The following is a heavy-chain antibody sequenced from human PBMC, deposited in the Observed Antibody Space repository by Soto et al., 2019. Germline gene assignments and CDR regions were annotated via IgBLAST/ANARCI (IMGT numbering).Heavy chain of an antibody. CDR1: GFTFSNYA. V-gene: IGHV3-23*01. D-gene: IGHD6-6*01. J-gene: IGHJ4*02. CDR2: ISGSGGST. Sequence: GGSLRLSCAASGFTFSNYAMSWVRQAPGKGLECVSTISGSGGSTYYADSVKGRFNISRDKSKNTLYLQMNSLRAEDTAVYYCAKDPASSMTARKYFDYWGQGTQVTVSS. CDR3: AKDPASSMTARKYFDY.